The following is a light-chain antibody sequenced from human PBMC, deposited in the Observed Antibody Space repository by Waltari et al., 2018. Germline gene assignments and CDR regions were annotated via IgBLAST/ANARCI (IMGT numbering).Light chain of an antibody. J-gene: IGKJ4*01. CDR2: GAS. CDR1: QTVRTTY. Sequence: EIVLTQSPGTLSLSPGQRATLSCRASQTVRTTYLAWYQQKPGQAPTLVIYGASSRAAGSPDRLSGSGSGTDFSLTISSLEPEDVAVYYCQQYDISPLTFGGGTKVEIK. V-gene: IGKV3-20*01. CDR3: QQYDISPLT.